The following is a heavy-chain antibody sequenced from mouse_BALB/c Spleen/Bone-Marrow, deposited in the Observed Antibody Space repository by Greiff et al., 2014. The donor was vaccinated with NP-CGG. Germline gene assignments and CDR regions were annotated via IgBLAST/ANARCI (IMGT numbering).Heavy chain of an antibody. Sequence: QVQLQQPGAELVRPGASVKVSCKASGYTFTSYWINWVKQRPGQGLEWIGNIYPSDSYTNYNQNFKDKATSTVDKSSSTAYMQLSSPTSEDSAVYYCTRQYGNYYAMDYWGQGTSVTVSS. J-gene: IGHJ4*01. CDR2: IYPSDSYT. CDR1: GYTFTSYW. V-gene: IGHV1-69*02. CDR3: TRQYGNYYAMDY. D-gene: IGHD2-10*02.